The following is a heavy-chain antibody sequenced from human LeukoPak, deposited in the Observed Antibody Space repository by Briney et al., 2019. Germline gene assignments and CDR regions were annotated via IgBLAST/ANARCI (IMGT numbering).Heavy chain of an antibody. V-gene: IGHV3-15*01. CDR2: IKSKTDGGTT. Sequence: PGGSLRLSCAASGFTFSNAWMSWVRQAPGKGLEWVGRIKSKTDGGTTDYAAPVKGRFTISRDDSKNTLYLQMNSLRAEDTAVYYCAKSRGDPKSLWDLDYWGQGALVTVSS. J-gene: IGHJ4*02. CDR3: AKSRGDPKSLWDLDY. D-gene: IGHD3-10*01. CDR1: GFTFSNAW.